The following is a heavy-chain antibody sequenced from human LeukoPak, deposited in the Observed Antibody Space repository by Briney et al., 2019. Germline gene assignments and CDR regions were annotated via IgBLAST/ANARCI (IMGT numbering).Heavy chain of an antibody. CDR3: AKLWFACSGGSCYSREGYYFDY. D-gene: IGHD2-15*01. V-gene: IGHV3-23*01. CDR1: GFTFSSYA. J-gene: IGHJ4*02. Sequence: GGSLRLSCAASGFTFSSYAMSWVRQAPGKGLEWVSAISGSGGSTYYADSVKGRFTISRDNSKNTLYLQMNSLRAEDTAVYYCAKLWFACSGGSCYSREGYYFDYWGQGTLVTVSS. CDR2: ISGSGGST.